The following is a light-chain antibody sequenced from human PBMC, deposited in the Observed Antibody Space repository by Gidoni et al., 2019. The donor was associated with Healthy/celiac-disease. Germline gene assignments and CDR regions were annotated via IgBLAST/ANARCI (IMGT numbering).Light chain of an antibody. CDR3: SSYTSSSTLV. V-gene: IGLV2-14*01. Sequence: QSALTQPASVSGSPGQSITIPCTGTSSDVGGYNYVSWYQQHPGKAPKLMIYDVSNLPSGVSNRFSGATSGNTASLTISGLQAEDEAYYYCSSYTSSSTLVFGGGTKLTVL. CDR1: SSDVGGYNY. CDR2: DVS. J-gene: IGLJ2*01.